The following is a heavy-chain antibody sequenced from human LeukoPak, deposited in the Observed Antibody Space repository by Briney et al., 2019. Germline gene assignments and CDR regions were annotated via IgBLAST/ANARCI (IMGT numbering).Heavy chain of an antibody. J-gene: IGHJ4*02. D-gene: IGHD3-22*01. CDR3: ARVIEFETIDY. Sequence: GGPLRLSCAACGFTFSSYAMRWGRQAPGKGLEWVAVIPYDGSNKYYADSVKGRFTISSDNSKNPLYLQMNSLRAEDTAVYYCARVIEFETIDYWGQGTLVSVSS. V-gene: IGHV3-30*04. CDR1: GFTFSSYA. CDR2: IPYDGSNK.